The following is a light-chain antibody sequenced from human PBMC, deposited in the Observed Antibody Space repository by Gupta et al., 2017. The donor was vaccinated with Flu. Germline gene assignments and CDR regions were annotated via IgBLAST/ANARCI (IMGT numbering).Light chain of an antibody. CDR3: QHYAGSPPYG. CDR2: GAS. CDR1: QSVSSSH. J-gene: IGKJ2*03. Sequence: EIVLTQSPGILSLSPGERATLSCRASQSVSSSHLAWYQQKPGQAPRLLIYGASSRATGTPDRFSASGSGTDVTLTISRLVPEDFSVYYCQHYAGSPPYGFGQGAKLDIK. V-gene: IGKV3-20*01.